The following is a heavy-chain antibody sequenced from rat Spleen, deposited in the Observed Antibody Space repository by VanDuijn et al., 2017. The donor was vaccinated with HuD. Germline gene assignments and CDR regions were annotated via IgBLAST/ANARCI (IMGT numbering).Heavy chain of an antibody. CDR2: ISTGGGNT. V-gene: IGHV5S13*01. CDR1: GFTFSDYD. Sequence: EVQLVESGGGLVQPGRSLKLSCVASGFTFSDYDMAWVRQAPTKGLEWIASISTGGGNTYYRDSVKGRFTISRDNAKNTQYLQMDSLRSEDTATYYCARHGVYNNYGWFAYWGQGTLVTVSS. CDR3: ARHGVYNNYGWFAY. J-gene: IGHJ3*01. D-gene: IGHD1-10*01.